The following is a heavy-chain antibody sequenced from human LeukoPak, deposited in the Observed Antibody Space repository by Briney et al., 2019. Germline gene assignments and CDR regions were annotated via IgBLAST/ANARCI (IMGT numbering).Heavy chain of an antibody. CDR2: RYESGGT. Sequence: SETLSLTCAVSGGSVSTGAYSWTWIRQSPGKGLEWIGYRYESGGTYYNPSLKSRVTISIDQSKNQFSLKLTSVTSADTAVYYCARSAAYGGWFDPWGQGTLVTVSS. D-gene: IGHD2-2*01. V-gene: IGHV4-30-2*06. CDR3: ARSAAYGGWFDP. J-gene: IGHJ5*02. CDR1: GGSVSTGAYS.